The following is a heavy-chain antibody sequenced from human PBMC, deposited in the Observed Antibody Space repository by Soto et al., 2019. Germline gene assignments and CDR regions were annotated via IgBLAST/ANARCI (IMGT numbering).Heavy chain of an antibody. Sequence: EVQLVESGGGLVQPGGSLRLSCAASGFTFSSYSMNWVRQAPGKGREWVSYISSSSSTIYYADSVKGRFTISRDNAKNSLYLQMNSLRAEDTAVYYCARDALWFGEFADYMDVWGKGTTVTVSS. CDR1: GFTFSSYS. J-gene: IGHJ6*03. CDR2: ISSSSSTI. D-gene: IGHD3-10*01. V-gene: IGHV3-48*01. CDR3: ARDALWFGEFADYMDV.